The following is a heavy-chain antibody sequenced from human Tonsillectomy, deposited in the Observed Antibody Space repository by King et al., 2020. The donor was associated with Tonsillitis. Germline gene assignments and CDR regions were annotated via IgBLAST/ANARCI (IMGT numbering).Heavy chain of an antibody. J-gene: IGHJ6*02. Sequence: VQLVESGGGVVQPGRSLRLSCAASGFTFSSYGMHWVRQAPGKGLEWVAVISYDGSNKYYADSVKGRFTISRDNSKNTLYLQMNSLRAEDTAVYYCAKDREVAAYSYYYGMDVWGQGTSVTVSS. CDR3: AKDREVAAYSYYYGMDV. V-gene: IGHV3-30*18. D-gene: IGHD6-19*01. CDR1: GFTFSSYG. CDR2: ISYDGSNK.